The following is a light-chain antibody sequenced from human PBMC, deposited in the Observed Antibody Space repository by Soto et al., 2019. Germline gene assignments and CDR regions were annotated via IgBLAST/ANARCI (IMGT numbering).Light chain of an antibody. J-gene: IGKJ1*01. Sequence: DIQMTKYPSTLSASVGDRVTITCRASQSISVWLAWYQQKAGKAPNLLIYKASRLESGVPSRFSGSGSETEFTLTISGLQPGDSATYYCQQYNSYSPTFGQGTKVDI. CDR3: QQYNSYSPT. V-gene: IGKV1-5*03. CDR1: QSISVW. CDR2: KAS.